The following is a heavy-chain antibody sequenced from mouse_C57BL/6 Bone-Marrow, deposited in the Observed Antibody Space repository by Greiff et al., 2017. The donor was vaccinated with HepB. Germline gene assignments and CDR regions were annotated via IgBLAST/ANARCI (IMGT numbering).Heavy chain of an antibody. CDR3: AGGFYDYDFGWAMDY. J-gene: IGHJ4*01. Sequence: VQLQQPGAELVKPGASVKLSCKASGYTFTSYWMHWVKQRPGQGLEWIGMIHPNSGSTNYNEKFKSKATLTVDKSSSTAYMQLSNLTSEDSAVYYCAGGFYDYDFGWAMDYWGQGTSVTVSS. CDR2: IHPNSGST. CDR1: GYTFTSYW. D-gene: IGHD2-4*01. V-gene: IGHV1-64*01.